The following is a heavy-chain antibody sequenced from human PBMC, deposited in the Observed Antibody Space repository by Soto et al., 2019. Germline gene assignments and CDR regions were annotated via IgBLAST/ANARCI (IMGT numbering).Heavy chain of an antibody. CDR3: ARFREYDTSGYLAY. CDR1: GYTFTSYG. V-gene: IGHV1-18*01. J-gene: IGHJ4*02. Sequence: QVQLVQSGAEVKKPGASVKVSCKASGYTFTSYGISWVRQAPGQGLEWMGWISAYNGNTNYAQKLRGTGTMTTDTSTHTAYMELRRLRSDETAVYYCARFREYDTSGYLAYWGQGTLVTVSS. CDR2: ISAYNGNT. D-gene: IGHD3-22*01.